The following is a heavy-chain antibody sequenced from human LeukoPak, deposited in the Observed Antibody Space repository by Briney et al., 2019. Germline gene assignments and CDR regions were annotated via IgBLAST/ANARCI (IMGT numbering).Heavy chain of an antibody. D-gene: IGHD7-27*01. Sequence: ASVKVSFKASGYTFTDYYMNWVRQAPGQGLEWMGWINPKSGGTKYAQKFQGRVTMTRDTSITTAYMELTILSSDDTAVFYCVRAGELDYWGQGTLVTVSS. V-gene: IGHV1-2*02. J-gene: IGHJ4*02. CDR1: GYTFTDYY. CDR3: VRAGELDY. CDR2: INPKSGGT.